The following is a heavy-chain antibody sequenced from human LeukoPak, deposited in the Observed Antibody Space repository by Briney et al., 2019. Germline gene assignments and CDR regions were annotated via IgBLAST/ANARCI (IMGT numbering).Heavy chain of an antibody. D-gene: IGHD6-19*01. Sequence: SETLSLTCTVSGGSVSSGSYYWSWIRQPPGKGLEWIGYIYYSGSTNYNPSLKSRVTISVDTSKNQFTLKLSSVTAADTAVYYCARDPGEIAVAGTGYFDYWGQGTLVTVSS. V-gene: IGHV4-61*01. CDR3: ARDPGEIAVAGTGYFDY. CDR1: GGSVSSGSYY. J-gene: IGHJ4*02. CDR2: IYYSGST.